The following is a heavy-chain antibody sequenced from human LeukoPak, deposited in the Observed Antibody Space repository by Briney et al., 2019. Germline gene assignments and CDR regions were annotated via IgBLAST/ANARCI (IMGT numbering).Heavy chain of an antibody. D-gene: IGHD1-14*01. Sequence: SETLSLTCSVSGGSLSSCSYYWGWIRQPPGKGLEWIGTIYYSGSTYYNPSLRSPVTMSVDTSRNHFSLKLISVSAADTAVYYCARHSRTGAGHDFDVWGHGTMVTVSS. J-gene: IGHJ3*01. CDR2: IYYSGST. CDR3: ARHSRTGAGHDFDV. CDR1: GGSLSSCSYY. V-gene: IGHV4-39*01.